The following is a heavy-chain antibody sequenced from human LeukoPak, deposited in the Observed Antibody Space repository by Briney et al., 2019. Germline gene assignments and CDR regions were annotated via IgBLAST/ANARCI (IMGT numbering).Heavy chain of an antibody. J-gene: IGHJ4*02. CDR3: ARGPVTGIAARPVHNFDY. V-gene: IGHV1-69*05. Sequence: SVKVSCKASGGTFSSYAISWVRQAPGQGLEWMGVTIPIFGTANYAQKFQGRVTITTDESTSTAYMELSSLRSEDTAVYYCARGPVTGIAARPVHNFDYWGQGTLVTVSS. CDR1: GGTFSSYA. CDR2: TIPIFGTA. D-gene: IGHD6-6*01.